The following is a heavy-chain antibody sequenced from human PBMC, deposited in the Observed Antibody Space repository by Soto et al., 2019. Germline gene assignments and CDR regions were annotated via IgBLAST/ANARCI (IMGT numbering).Heavy chain of an antibody. Sequence: GGSLRLSCAASGFTFSSYAMSWVRQAPGKGLEWVSAISGSGGSTYYADSVKGRFTISRDNSRNTLHLQMNSLRAEDTAIYYCAKFFVETGGSSGWPWSFRFWGRGTLVTVSS. D-gene: IGHD6-25*01. CDR2: ISGSGGST. J-gene: IGHJ4*02. CDR1: GFTFSSYA. CDR3: AKFFVETGGSSGWPWSFRF. V-gene: IGHV3-23*01.